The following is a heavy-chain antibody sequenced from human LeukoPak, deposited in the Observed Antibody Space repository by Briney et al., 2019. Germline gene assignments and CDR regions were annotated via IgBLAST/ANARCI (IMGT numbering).Heavy chain of an antibody. V-gene: IGHV3-30-3*01. J-gene: IGHJ4*02. Sequence: GGSLRLSCAASGFTFSSYAMHWVRQAPGKGLEWVAVISYDGSNKYYADSVKGRFTISRDNSKNTLYLQMNSLRAEDTAVYYCARGAGRGWLRPYFDYWGQGTLVTVSS. CDR3: ARGAGRGWLRPYFDY. D-gene: IGHD5-12*01. CDR1: GFTFSSYA. CDR2: ISYDGSNK.